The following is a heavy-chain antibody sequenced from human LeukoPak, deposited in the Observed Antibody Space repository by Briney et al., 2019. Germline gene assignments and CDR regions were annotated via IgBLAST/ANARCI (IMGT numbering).Heavy chain of an antibody. J-gene: IGHJ5*02. CDR1: GFMFSSNW. CDR2: IKEDGTET. V-gene: IGHV3-7*03. D-gene: IGHD2-2*01. Sequence: GGSLRLSCAASGFMFSSNWMSWVRLAPGKGLEWVANIKEDGTETYYVDSVKGRFTISRDNAKNSLYLQMNSLRVEDTAVYYCAKDRTYCSSTSCYGIGWFDPWGQGTLVTVSS. CDR3: AKDRTYCSSTSCYGIGWFDP.